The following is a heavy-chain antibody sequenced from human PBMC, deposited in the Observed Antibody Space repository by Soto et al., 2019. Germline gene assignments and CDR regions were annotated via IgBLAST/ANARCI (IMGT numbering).Heavy chain of an antibody. D-gene: IGHD2-15*01. CDR1: GFTFSSYA. V-gene: IGHV3-23*01. J-gene: IGHJ4*02. CDR3: PKDKSVVDGYDY. CDR2: ISGSGGST. Sequence: GGSLRLSCAASGFTFSSYAMSWVRQAPGKGLEWVSAISGSGGSTYYADSVKGRFTISRDNSKNTLYLQMNSLRAEDTAVYYWPKDKSVVDGYDYWGQGTLVTVSS.